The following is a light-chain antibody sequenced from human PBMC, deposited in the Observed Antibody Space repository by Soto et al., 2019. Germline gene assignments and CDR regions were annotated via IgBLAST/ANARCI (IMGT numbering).Light chain of an antibody. Sequence: DLQMTQSPSSLSASVGDRVTITCRASQSISSYLNWYQQKPGKAPKLLIYAASSLQSGVPSRFSGSGSGTDFTLTISSLQPEDFATYYCQQSYSTFGQGTKVENK. J-gene: IGKJ1*01. V-gene: IGKV1-39*01. CDR2: AAS. CDR1: QSISSY. CDR3: QQSYST.